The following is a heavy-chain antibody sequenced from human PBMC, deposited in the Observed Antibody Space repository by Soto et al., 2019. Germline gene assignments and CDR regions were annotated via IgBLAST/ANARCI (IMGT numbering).Heavy chain of an antibody. CDR3: AKGGGTNFRSFDP. CDR1: GFTFSNYA. Sequence: EVRLLESGGALVQPGGSLRLSCAASGFTFSNYAMTWVRQAPGKGLEWVSYISGSGTNTYYAASVKGRFTVSRDNSKNTLYVQLSSLRAEDTAVYYCAKGGGTNFRSFDPWGQGTLVTVSS. CDR2: ISGSGTNT. V-gene: IGHV3-23*01. J-gene: IGHJ5*02. D-gene: IGHD3-16*01.